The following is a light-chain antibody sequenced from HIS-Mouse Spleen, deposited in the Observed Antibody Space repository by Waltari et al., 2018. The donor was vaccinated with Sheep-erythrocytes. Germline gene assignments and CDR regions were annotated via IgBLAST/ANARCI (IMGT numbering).Light chain of an antibody. CDR3: CSYAGSYNHV. CDR2: DVS. CDR1: SRDAGGYND. J-gene: IGLJ1*01. V-gene: IGLV2-11*01. Sequence: QSALTQPRSVSGSPGQSVTISCTGTSRDAGGYNDVSWYQQHPGKAPKLMIYDVSKRPSGVPDRFSGSKSGNTASLTISGLQAEDEADYYCCSYAGSYNHVFATGTKVTVL.